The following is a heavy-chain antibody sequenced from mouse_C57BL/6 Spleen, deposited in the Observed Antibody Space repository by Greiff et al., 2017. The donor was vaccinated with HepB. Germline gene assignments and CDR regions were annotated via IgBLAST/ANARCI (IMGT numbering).Heavy chain of an antibody. CDR2: IDPSDSYT. D-gene: IGHD3-1*01. CDR3: ARGLLPCAVDY. Sequence: VQLQQPGAELVMPGASVKLSCKASGYTFTSYWMHWVKQRPGQGLEWIVEIDPSDSYTNYNQKFKGKSTLTVDKSSSTAYMQLSSLTSEDSAVYYCARGLLPCAVDYWGQGTSVTVSS. CDR1: GYTFTSYW. J-gene: IGHJ4*01. V-gene: IGHV1-69*01.